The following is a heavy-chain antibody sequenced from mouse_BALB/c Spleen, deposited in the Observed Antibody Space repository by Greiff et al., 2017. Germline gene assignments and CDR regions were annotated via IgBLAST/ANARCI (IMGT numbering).Heavy chain of an antibody. CDR1: GYAFTNYL. CDR3: ARNWDVRGNWYFDV. V-gene: IGHV1-54*01. Sequence: QVQLKESGAELVRPGTSVKVSCKASGYAFTNYLIEWVKQRPGQGLEWIGVINPGSGGTNYNEKFKGKATLTADKSSSTAYMQLSSLTSDDSAVYFCARNWDVRGNWYFDVWGAGTTVTVSS. CDR2: INPGSGGT. J-gene: IGHJ1*01. D-gene: IGHD4-1*01.